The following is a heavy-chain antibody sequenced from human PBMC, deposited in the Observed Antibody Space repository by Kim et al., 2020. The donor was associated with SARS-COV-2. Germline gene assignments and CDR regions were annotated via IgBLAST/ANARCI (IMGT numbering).Heavy chain of an antibody. CDR2: IYYSGST. J-gene: IGHJ4*02. D-gene: IGHD6-19*01. V-gene: IGHV4-31*03. CDR3: AREISRGGWFDY. CDR1: GGSISSGGYY. Sequence: SETLSLTCTVSGGSISSGGYYWSWIRQHPGKGLEWIGYIYYSGSTYYNPSLKSRVTISVDTSKNQFSLKLSSVTAADTAVYYCAREISRGGWFDYWGQGTLVTVSS.